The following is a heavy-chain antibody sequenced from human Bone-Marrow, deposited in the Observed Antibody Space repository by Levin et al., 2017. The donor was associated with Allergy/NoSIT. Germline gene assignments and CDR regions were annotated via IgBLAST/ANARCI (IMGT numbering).Heavy chain of an antibody. J-gene: IGHJ4*02. Sequence: KHGESLKISCRGSGHMFNYYWIAWVRQMPGKGLEWMGIIYPDDSDTKYSPSFQGQVTISADKSLSAAYLQWSGLKASDSAMYYCARQTCFYSGSESYCPLEYWGQGTLVTVSS. CDR1: GHMFNYYW. V-gene: IGHV5-51*01. CDR3: ARQTCFYSGSESYCPLEY. CDR2: IYPDDSDT. D-gene: IGHD3-10*01.